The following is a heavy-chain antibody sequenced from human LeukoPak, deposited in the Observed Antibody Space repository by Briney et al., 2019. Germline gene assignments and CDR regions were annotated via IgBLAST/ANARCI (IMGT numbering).Heavy chain of an antibody. CDR2: ISSSSSYI. D-gene: IGHD5-18*01. V-gene: IGHV3-21*01. CDR3: ASRDTATGLD. J-gene: IGHJ4*02. Sequence: PGGSLRLSCVASGFPFSSYWMNWVRQAPGKGLEWVSSISSSSSYIYYADSVKGRFTISRDNAKNSLYLQMNSLRAEDTAVYYCASRDTATGLDWGQGTLVTVSS. CDR1: GFPFSSYW.